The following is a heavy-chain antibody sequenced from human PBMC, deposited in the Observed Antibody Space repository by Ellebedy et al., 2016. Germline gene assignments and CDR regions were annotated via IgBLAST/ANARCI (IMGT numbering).Heavy chain of an antibody. CDR1: GFMFSAHA. CDR2: ISGGSDMI. CDR3: ARGFYYYLDV. Sequence: GESLKISCAASGFMFSAHAMNWVRQAPGKGLEWVAHISGGSDMIYYADSVRGRFTISRDNAKNSLYLQMNSLRAEDTAIYYCARGFYYYLDVWGKGTTVTVSS. J-gene: IGHJ6*03. V-gene: IGHV3-48*04.